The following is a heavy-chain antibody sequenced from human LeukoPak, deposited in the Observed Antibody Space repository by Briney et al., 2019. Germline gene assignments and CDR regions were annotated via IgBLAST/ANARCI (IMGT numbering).Heavy chain of an antibody. V-gene: IGHV4-34*01. D-gene: IGHD3-9*01. J-gene: IGHJ4*02. CDR2: INHSGST. Sequence: PSETLSLTCAVYGGSFSGYYWSWIRQPPGKGLEWIGEINHSGSTNYNPSLKSRVTISVDTSKNQFSLKLSSVTAADTAVYYCARFGAYDILTGHRGGFDYWGQGTLVTVSS. CDR1: GGSFSGYY. CDR3: ARFGAYDILTGHRGGFDY.